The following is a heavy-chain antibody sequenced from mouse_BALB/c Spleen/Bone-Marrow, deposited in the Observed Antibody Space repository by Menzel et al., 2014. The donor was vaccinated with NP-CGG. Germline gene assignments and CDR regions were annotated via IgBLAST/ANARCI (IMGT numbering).Heavy chain of an antibody. Sequence: VQLVESGAELARPGASVKMSCKASGYTFTSYTMHWVKQRPGQGLEWIGYINPSSGYTNYNQKFKDKATLTADKSSSTAYMQLSSQTSEDSAVYYCAREGYGNYAYWGQGTLVTVSA. D-gene: IGHD2-10*02. CDR2: INPSSGYT. J-gene: IGHJ3*01. CDR1: GYTFTSYT. V-gene: IGHV1-4*01. CDR3: AREGYGNYAY.